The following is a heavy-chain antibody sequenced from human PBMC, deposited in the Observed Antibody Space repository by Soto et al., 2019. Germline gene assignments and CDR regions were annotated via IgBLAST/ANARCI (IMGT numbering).Heavy chain of an antibody. Sequence: GGSLRLSCATSGFTFSSYGIHWVRQAPGKGLEWVAVISYDGSNKYYADSVKGRFTISRDNSKNTLYLQMNSLRAEDTAVYYCAKDVHSSSWAWFDPWGQGTLVTVSS. CDR2: ISYDGSNK. D-gene: IGHD6-13*01. CDR1: GFTFSSYG. V-gene: IGHV3-30*18. J-gene: IGHJ5*02. CDR3: AKDVHSSSWAWFDP.